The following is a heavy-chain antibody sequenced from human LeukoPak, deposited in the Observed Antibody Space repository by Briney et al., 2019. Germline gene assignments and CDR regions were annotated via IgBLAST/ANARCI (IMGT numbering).Heavy chain of an antibody. CDR3: TTGSIWVGAFDI. CDR1: GFTFTNAW. Sequence: GGSLRLSCAASGFTFTNAWMTWVRQAPGKGLEWDGRIKRKGDGGTADYAAPVKGRFTISRDDSKATLYLQMNSLKIDDTAVYYCTTGSIWVGAFDIWGQGTMVTV. V-gene: IGHV3-15*01. J-gene: IGHJ3*02. D-gene: IGHD7-27*01. CDR2: IKRKGDGGTA.